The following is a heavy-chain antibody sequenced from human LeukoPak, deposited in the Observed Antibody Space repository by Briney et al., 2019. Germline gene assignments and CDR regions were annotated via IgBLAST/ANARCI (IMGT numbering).Heavy chain of an antibody. Sequence: SETLSLTCTVSGGSISSYYRSWIRQPAGKGLDWIGRIYTSGSTNYNPSLKSRVTMSVDTSTNQFSLKLSSVTAADTAVYYCARDGFWSGKIDIWGQGTLVTVSS. J-gene: IGHJ5*02. CDR3: ARDGFWSGKIDI. D-gene: IGHD3-3*01. CDR1: GGSISSYY. CDR2: IYTSGST. V-gene: IGHV4-4*07.